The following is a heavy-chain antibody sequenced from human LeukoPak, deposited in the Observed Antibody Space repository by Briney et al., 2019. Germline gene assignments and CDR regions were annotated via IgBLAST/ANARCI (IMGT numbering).Heavy chain of an antibody. CDR2: ISYDESNK. CDR3: AKDAMAMVRGVITD. V-gene: IGHV3-30*18. D-gene: IGHD3-10*01. J-gene: IGHJ4*02. Sequence: QPGGSLRLSCAASGFTFSSYGMHWVRQAPGKGLEWVAVISYDESNKYYADSVKGRFTISRDNSKNTLYLQMNSLRAEDTAVYYCAKDAMAMVRGVITDWGQGTLVTVSS. CDR1: GFTFSSYG.